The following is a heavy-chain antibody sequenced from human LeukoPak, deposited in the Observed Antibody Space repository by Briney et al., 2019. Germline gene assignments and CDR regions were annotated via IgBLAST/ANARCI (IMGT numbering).Heavy chain of an antibody. CDR3: ARGPSYSSGRGHYFDY. J-gene: IGHJ4*02. Sequence: GSSVKVSCKASGGTFSSYAISWVRQAPGQGLEWMGGIIPIFGTANYAQKFQGRVTITADESTSTAYMELSSLRSEDTAVYYCARGPSYSSGRGHYFDYWGQGALVTVSS. CDR2: IIPIFGTA. D-gene: IGHD6-19*01. V-gene: IGHV1-69*01. CDR1: GGTFSSYA.